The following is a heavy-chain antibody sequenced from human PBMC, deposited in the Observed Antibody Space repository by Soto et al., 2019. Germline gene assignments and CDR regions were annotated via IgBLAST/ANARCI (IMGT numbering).Heavy chain of an antibody. CDR3: ARVLYYYDSSGYPKPDYYYYGMDV. J-gene: IGHJ6*02. D-gene: IGHD3-22*01. Sequence: GGSLRLSCAASGFTFSDYYMSWIRHAPGKGLEWVSYISSSGSTIYYADSVKGRFTISRDNAKNSLYLQMNSLRAEDTAVYYCARVLYYYDSSGYPKPDYYYYGMDVWGQGTTVTVSS. V-gene: IGHV3-11*01. CDR1: GFTFSDYY. CDR2: ISSSGSTI.